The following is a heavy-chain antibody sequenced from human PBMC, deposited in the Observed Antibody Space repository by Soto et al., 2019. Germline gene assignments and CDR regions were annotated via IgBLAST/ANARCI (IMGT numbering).Heavy chain of an antibody. D-gene: IGHD5-18*01. CDR2: INLGGIT. J-gene: IGHJ4*02. V-gene: IGHV4-34*01. Sequence: PSETLSLTCAVYGGSFNDYFWSWIRQTPGKGLEWIGEINLGGITKLKPSLRSRVTISVDTSKNQFSLKLSSVTAADTAVYYCASISGYSYGLGYYFDYWGQVTLVTV. CDR1: GGSFNDYF. CDR3: ASISGYSYGLGYYFDY.